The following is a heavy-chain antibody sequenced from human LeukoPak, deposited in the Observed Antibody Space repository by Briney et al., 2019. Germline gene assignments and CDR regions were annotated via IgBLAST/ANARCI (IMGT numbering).Heavy chain of an antibody. CDR3: AREVPTVGDILTGYYNGWFDP. Sequence: SETLSLTCTVSGGSISSSSYYWGWIRQPPGKGLEWIGSIYYSGSTYYNPSLKSRVTISVDTSKNQFSLKLSSVTAADTAVYYCAREVPTVGDILTGYYNGWFDPWGQGTLVTVSS. V-gene: IGHV4-39*07. CDR2: IYYSGST. J-gene: IGHJ5*02. D-gene: IGHD3-9*01. CDR1: GGSISSSSYY.